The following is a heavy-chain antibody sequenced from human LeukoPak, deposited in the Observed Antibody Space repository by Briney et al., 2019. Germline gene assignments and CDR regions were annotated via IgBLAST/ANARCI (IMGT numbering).Heavy chain of an antibody. J-gene: IGHJ3*02. D-gene: IGHD3-22*01. Sequence: GGSLRLSCAASGFTFSSYAMHWVRQAPGKGLEYVSAISSNGGSTYYANSVKGRFTISRDNSKNTLYLQIGSLRAEDMAVYYCASPIFNYYDSSGYSPDAFDIWGQGTMVTVSS. CDR3: ASPIFNYYDSSGYSPDAFDI. V-gene: IGHV3-64*01. CDR2: ISSNGGST. CDR1: GFTFSSYA.